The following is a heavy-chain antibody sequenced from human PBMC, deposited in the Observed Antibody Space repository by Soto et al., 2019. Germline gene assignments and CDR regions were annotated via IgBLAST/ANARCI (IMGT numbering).Heavy chain of an antibody. CDR2: ISAYNGNT. D-gene: IGHD2-8*01. V-gene: IGHV1-18*01. CDR1: GYTFTSYG. J-gene: IGHJ4*02. CDR3: ARDACTNGVCYMSDY. Sequence: ASVKVSCKASGYTFTSYGISWVRQAPGQGLEWMGWISAYNGNTNYAQKLQGRVTMTTDTSTSTAYMELRSLRSDDAAVYYCARDACTNGVCYMSDYWGQGALVSVSS.